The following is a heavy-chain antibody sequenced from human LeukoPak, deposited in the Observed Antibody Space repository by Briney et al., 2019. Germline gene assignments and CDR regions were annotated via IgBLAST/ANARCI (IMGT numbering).Heavy chain of an antibody. J-gene: IGHJ4*02. CDR3: ATKRGSGWIDS. D-gene: IGHD6-19*01. V-gene: IGHV1-18*01. Sequence: GASVKVSCKASGGTFSSYAISWVRQAPGQGLEWLGWISPYNGYTSYAQKLQGRVTMTTDTSTSTAYMELWSLRSDDTAFYYCATKRGSGWIDSWGQGTLVTVSS. CDR2: ISPYNGYT. CDR1: GGTFSSYA.